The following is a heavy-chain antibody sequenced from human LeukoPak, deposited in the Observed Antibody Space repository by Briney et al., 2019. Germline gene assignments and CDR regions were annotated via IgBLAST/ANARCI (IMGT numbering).Heavy chain of an antibody. CDR2: ISAYNGNT. D-gene: IGHD1-7*01. Sequence: GESLKISCKGSGYTFTSYGISWVRQAPGQGLEWMGWISAYNGNTNYAQKLQGRVTMTTDTSTSTAYMELRSLRSDDTAVYYCARDSITGTTFDYWGQGTLVTVSS. CDR3: ARDSITGTTFDY. J-gene: IGHJ4*02. CDR1: GYTFTSYG. V-gene: IGHV1-18*01.